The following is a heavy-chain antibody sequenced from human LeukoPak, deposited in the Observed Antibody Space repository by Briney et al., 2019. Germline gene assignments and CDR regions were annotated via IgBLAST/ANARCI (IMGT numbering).Heavy chain of an antibody. D-gene: IGHD5/OR15-5a*01. J-gene: IGHJ4*02. CDR2: IYSGGST. Sequence: GGSLRLSCAASGFTVSGNDMSWVRQAPGKGLEWVSVIYSGGSTYYADSVKGRFTISRDNSKITLYLQMNSLRAEDTAVYYCAKEVYGRFDYWGQGTLVTVSS. CDR3: AKEVYGRFDY. V-gene: IGHV3-53*01. CDR1: GFTVSGND.